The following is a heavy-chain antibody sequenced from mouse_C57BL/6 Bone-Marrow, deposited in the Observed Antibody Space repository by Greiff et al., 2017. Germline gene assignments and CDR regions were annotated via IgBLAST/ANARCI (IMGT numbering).Heavy chain of an antibody. CDR2: IHPNSGST. D-gene: IGHD1-1*01. CDR1: GYTFTSYW. V-gene: IGHV1-64*01. Sequence: QVHVKQSGAELVKPGASVKLSCKASGYTFTSYWMHWVKQRPGQGLEWIGMIHPNSGSTNYNEKFKSKATLTVDKSSSTAYMQLSSLTSEDSAVYYCARSLLLRDYGGQGTTLTVSA. J-gene: IGHJ2*01. CDR3: ARSLLLRDY.